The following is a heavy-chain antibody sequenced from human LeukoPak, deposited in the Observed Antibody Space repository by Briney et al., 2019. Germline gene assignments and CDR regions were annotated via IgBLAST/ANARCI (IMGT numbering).Heavy chain of an antibody. Sequence: GESLKISCKGSGYKFTNYWIGWVRQMPGKGLEWMGIIYPGDSDTRYATSFRGQVTISADKSISTAYLQWSSLKASDTAMYYCARYGSGSYYNPVLDVWGQGTTVTVSS. V-gene: IGHV5-51*01. D-gene: IGHD3-10*01. J-gene: IGHJ6*02. CDR2: IYPGDSDT. CDR3: ARYGSGSYYNPVLDV. CDR1: GYKFTNYW.